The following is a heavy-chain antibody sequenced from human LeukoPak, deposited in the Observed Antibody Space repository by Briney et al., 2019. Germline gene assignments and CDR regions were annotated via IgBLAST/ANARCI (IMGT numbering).Heavy chain of an antibody. CDR3: ARANLTAARPEGHDAFDI. CDR1: GYTFTGYY. D-gene: IGHD6-6*01. J-gene: IGHJ3*02. V-gene: IGHV1-2*02. Sequence: GASVKVSCKASGYTFTGYYMHWVRQAPGQGLEWMGWINPNSGGTNYAQKFQGRVTMTRDTSISTAYMELSSLRSEDTAVYYCARANLTAARPEGHDAFDIWGQGTMVTVSS. CDR2: INPNSGGT.